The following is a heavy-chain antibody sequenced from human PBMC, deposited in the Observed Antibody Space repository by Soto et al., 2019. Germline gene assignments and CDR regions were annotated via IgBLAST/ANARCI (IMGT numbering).Heavy chain of an antibody. CDR2: IYYSGST. Sequence: QVQLQESGPGLVKPSETLSLTCTVSGGSIRSYYWSWIRQPPGKGLEWIGYIYYSGSTNYNPSLMSRVTISVDTSKSQFSLNLSSVTAADTAMYSCAREAGVEYPSDPWGQVTLVTVSS. CDR1: GGSIRSYY. D-gene: IGHD2-8*01. CDR3: AREAGVEYPSDP. V-gene: IGHV4-59*01. J-gene: IGHJ5*02.